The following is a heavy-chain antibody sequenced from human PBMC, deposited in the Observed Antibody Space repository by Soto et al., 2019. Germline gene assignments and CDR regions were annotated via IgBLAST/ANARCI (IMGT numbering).Heavy chain of an antibody. J-gene: IGHJ3*02. Sequence: QVQLVESGGGVVQPGRSLRLSCAASGFTFSSYAMHWVRQAPGKGLEWVAVISYDGSNKYYADSVKGRFTISRDNSKNTLYRQMKSLRGGDTAVYYWAREGGGYYDSSGYYWHDAFDIWGQGTMVTVSS. V-gene: IGHV3-30-3*01. D-gene: IGHD3-22*01. CDR1: GFTFSSYA. CDR3: AREGGGYYDSSGYYWHDAFDI. CDR2: ISYDGSNK.